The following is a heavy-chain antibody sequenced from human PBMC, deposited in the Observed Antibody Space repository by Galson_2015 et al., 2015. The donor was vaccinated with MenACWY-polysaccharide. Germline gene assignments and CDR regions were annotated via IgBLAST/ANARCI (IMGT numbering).Heavy chain of an antibody. Sequence: LRLSCAASGFTFSSYAMNWIRQPPGKGLEWIASIFHSGTTYYNPSLKSRVAISVDTAKNQFSLKLGSVTAADTAVYYCARVEKYSGSFYILYWGQGTLVTVSS. CDR1: GFTFSSYA. J-gene: IGHJ4*02. D-gene: IGHD1-26*01. CDR2: IFHSGTT. CDR3: ARVEKYSGSFYILY. V-gene: IGHV4-38-2*01.